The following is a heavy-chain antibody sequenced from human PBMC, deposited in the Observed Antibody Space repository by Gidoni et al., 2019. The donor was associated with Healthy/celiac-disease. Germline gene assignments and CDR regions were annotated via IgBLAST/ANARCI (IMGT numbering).Heavy chain of an antibody. Sequence: QVQLQQWGAGLLKPSEPLSLTCAVYGGSVSGYYWSWIRQPPGKGLEWIGEINHSGSTNYNPSLKSRVTISVDTSKNQFSLKLSSVTAADTAVYYCARGPIQLWFWEMALDYWGQGTLVTVSS. CDR1: GGSVSGYY. CDR2: INHSGST. J-gene: IGHJ4*02. CDR3: ARGPIQLWFWEMALDY. D-gene: IGHD5-18*01. V-gene: IGHV4-34*01.